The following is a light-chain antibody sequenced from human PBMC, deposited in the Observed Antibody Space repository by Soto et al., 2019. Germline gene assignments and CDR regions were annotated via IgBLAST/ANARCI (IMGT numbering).Light chain of an antibody. Sequence: EIVMTQSPATLSLSPGERATLSCRASQSVSSNLAWYQQKPGQAPRLLIYGASSRATGTPDRFSGSGSGTDFTLTISRLEPEDFAVYYCQQYGSSPPTFGQGTKVDIK. CDR2: GAS. V-gene: IGKV3-20*01. J-gene: IGKJ1*01. CDR1: QSVSSN. CDR3: QQYGSSPPT.